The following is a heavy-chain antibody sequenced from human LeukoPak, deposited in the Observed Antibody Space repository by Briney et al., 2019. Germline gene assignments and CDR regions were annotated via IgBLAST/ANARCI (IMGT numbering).Heavy chain of an antibody. V-gene: IGHV3-23*01. CDR3: ASRDPCSGGTCYGLRY. J-gene: IGHJ4*02. D-gene: IGHD2-15*01. CDR1: GFTFSSFV. CDR2: IPPDGGGT. Sequence: GGSQRLSCAASGFTFSSFVMYWVRQTPGKGLEWVSAIPPDGGGTDYADSVKGRFTISRDNSKNTLYLQMDSLRAEDTAVYYCASRDPCSGGTCYGLRYWGQGTLVTVSS.